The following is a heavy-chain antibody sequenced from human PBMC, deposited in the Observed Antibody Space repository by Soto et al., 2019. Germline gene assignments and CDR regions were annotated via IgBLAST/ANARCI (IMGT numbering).Heavy chain of an antibody. D-gene: IGHD4-17*01. CDR2: IYPGDSDT. CDR3: ARFCGTVTTGDAFDI. Sequence: GESLKISCKGSGYSFTSYWIGWVRQMPGKGLEWMGIIYPGDSDTRYSPSFQGQVTISADKSISTAYLQWSSLKASDTAMYYCARFCGTVTTGDAFDIWGQGTMVTVSS. V-gene: IGHV5-51*01. CDR1: GYSFTSYW. J-gene: IGHJ3*02.